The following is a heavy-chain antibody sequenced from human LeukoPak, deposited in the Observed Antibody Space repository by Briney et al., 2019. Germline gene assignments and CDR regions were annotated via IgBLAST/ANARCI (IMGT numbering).Heavy chain of an antibody. J-gene: IGHJ5*02. V-gene: IGHV1-8*01. CDR3: SRGPRFDP. Sequence: ASVKVSCKTSGYSFNIYEINWVRQATGQGLEWMGWANPNSGDTDYAQKFQGRLTMTRSTSISTAYMELSGLRLEDTAVYYCSRGPRFDPWGQGTQVTVSS. CDR1: GYSFNIYE. CDR2: ANPNSGDT.